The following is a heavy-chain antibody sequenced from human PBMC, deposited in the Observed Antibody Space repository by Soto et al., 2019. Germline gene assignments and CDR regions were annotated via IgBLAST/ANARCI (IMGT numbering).Heavy chain of an antibody. D-gene: IGHD4-17*01. V-gene: IGHV3-66*01. Sequence: EVNLVESGGGLVQPGGSLRLSCAASGVTVSNNYMSWVRQAPGKGLELVSSIYSGGNTYYADSVKGRFTISTDNSKNTLYLQMNSLRVEYTAVYYWARNVPVTTLGYWGQGTLVTVSS. CDR3: ARNVPVTTLGY. CDR1: GVTVSNNY. CDR2: IYSGGNT. J-gene: IGHJ4*02.